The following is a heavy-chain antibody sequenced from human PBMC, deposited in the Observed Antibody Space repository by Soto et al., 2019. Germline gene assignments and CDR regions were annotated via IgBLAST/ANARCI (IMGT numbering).Heavy chain of an antibody. D-gene: IGHD3-16*01. CDR2: IWYDGSNK. V-gene: IGHV3-33*01. Sequence: GGSLRLACAASGFTFSSYGMHWVRQAPGKGLEWVAVIWYDGSNKYYADSVKGRFTISRDNSKNTLYLQMDSLRAEDTAVYYCARASDYVDYWGQGTLVTVSS. J-gene: IGHJ4*02. CDR1: GFTFSSYG. CDR3: ARASDYVDY.